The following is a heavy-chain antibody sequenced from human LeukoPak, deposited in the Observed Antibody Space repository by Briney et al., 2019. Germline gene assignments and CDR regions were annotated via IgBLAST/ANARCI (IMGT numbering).Heavy chain of an antibody. Sequence: GGSLRLSCAASGFTFSSYAMSWVRQAPGKGLEWVSAISGSGGSTYYADSVKGRFTISRDNSKNTLYLQMNSLRAEDTAVYYCAKDHGSSGWYHPSDYWGQGTLVTVSS. CDR3: AKDHGSSGWYHPSDY. J-gene: IGHJ4*02. D-gene: IGHD6-19*01. CDR2: ISGSGGST. CDR1: GFTFSSYA. V-gene: IGHV3-23*01.